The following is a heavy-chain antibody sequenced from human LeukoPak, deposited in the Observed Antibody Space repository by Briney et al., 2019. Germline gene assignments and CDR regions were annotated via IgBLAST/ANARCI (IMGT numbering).Heavy chain of an antibody. V-gene: IGHV3-21*01. CDR2: ISSSSNYI. CDR3: ARDRLGIVGATYELDY. CDR1: GFTFSNYA. Sequence: GGSVRLSCAASGFTFSNYAMSWVRQAPGKGLEWVSSISSSSNYIYYADSVKGRFTISRDNAKNSLYLQMNSLRAEDTAVYYCARDRLGIVGATYELDYWGQGTLVTVSS. J-gene: IGHJ4*02. D-gene: IGHD1-26*01.